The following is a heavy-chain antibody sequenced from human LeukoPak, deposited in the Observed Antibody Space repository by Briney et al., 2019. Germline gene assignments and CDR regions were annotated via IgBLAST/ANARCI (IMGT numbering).Heavy chain of an antibody. CDR2: ISWDGGST. CDR3: AKATTILTTSYYFDY. CDR1: GFTFDDYT. D-gene: IGHD3-9*01. J-gene: IGHJ4*02. V-gene: IGHV3-43*01. Sequence: GGSLRLSCAASGFTFDDYTMHWVRQPPGKGLEWVSLISWDGGSTYYADSVKGRFTISRDNSKNSLYLQMNSLRTEDTALYYCAKATTILTTSYYFDYWGQGTLVTVSS.